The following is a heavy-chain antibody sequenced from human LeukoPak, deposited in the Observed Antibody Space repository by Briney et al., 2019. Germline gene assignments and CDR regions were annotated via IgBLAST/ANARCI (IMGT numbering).Heavy chain of an antibody. CDR1: VYTFTDYY. CDR3: AREGIIKTFDY. Sequence: ASVTVSCKASVYTFTDYYIHWVRQAPGQGLEWMGWINPKSGDTNYAQKFQGRVTMTSDTSISTAYMEVSRLRSDDTAVYYCAREGIIKTFDYWGQGTLVTVSS. CDR2: INPKSGDT. J-gene: IGHJ4*02. D-gene: IGHD2/OR15-2a*01. V-gene: IGHV1-2*02.